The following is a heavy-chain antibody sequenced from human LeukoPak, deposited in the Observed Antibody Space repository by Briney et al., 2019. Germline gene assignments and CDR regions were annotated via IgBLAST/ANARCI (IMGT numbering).Heavy chain of an antibody. CDR1: GYTFTSYG. Sequence: ASVKVSCKASGYTFTSYGISWVRQAPRQGLEWMGWISAYNGNTTYAQKHQRRVSMTTDTSRSKAYMELRSLRSDDTAVYYCARELIGGQLPDYWGQGTLVTVSS. D-gene: IGHD6-6*01. J-gene: IGHJ4*02. V-gene: IGHV1-18*01. CDR2: ISAYNGNT. CDR3: ARELIGGQLPDY.